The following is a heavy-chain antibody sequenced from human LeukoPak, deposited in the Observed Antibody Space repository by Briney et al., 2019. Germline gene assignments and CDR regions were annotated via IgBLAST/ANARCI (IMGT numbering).Heavy chain of an antibody. CDR3: ARNTTAVVTAKWFVP. D-gene: IGHD2-21*02. J-gene: IGHJ5*02. Sequence: KPSETLSLTCAVSGYSISSGDYWGWIRQPPGKGLEWIGSIYHSGSTHYNPSLKSRVTISVDTSKNQFSLKLSSVTAADTAVYYCARNTTAVVTAKWFVPWGQGTLVTVSS. V-gene: IGHV4-38-2*01. CDR1: GYSISSGDY. CDR2: IYHSGST.